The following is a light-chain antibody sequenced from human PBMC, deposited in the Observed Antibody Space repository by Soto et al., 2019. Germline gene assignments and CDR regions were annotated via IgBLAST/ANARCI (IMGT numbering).Light chain of an antibody. Sequence: IQVNLPPSSLSASVGDRVTITCRASQTISHYLQWYQQKPGRAPKALIHAASRLQSGVPSRFSGSGSGTDFTLTISSLQPEDSATYFCQQSYTPPITFGQGTRLEIK. CDR3: QQSYTPPIT. CDR1: QTISHY. CDR2: AAS. J-gene: IGKJ5*01. V-gene: IGKV1-39*01.